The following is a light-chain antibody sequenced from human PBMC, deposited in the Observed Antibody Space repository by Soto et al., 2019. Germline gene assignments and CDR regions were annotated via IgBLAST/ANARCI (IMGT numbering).Light chain of an antibody. CDR2: EVS. CDR3: SSHTNSDTYV. Sequence: QSALTQPPSVSGSPGQSVTISCTGTSSDVGSYNRVSWYQQPPGTAPKLMIFEVSYRPSGVPDRFSGSRSGNTASLTISGLQAEDEADCYRSSHTNSDTYVFGTGTKLTVL. V-gene: IGLV2-18*02. CDR1: SSDVGSYNR. J-gene: IGLJ1*01.